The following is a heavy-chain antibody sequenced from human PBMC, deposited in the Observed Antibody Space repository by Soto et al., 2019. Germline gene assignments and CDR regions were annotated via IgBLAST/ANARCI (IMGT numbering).Heavy chain of an antibody. CDR3: TLQNPAPWFDP. Sequence: GGSLRLSCTASGFTFGDYAMSWFRQAPGKGLEWVGFIRSKAYGGTTEYAASVKGRFTISRDDSKSIAYLQMNSLKTEDTAVYYCTLQNPAPWFDPWGQGTLVTVSS. CDR1: GFTFGDYA. CDR2: IRSKAYGGTT. V-gene: IGHV3-49*03. J-gene: IGHJ5*02.